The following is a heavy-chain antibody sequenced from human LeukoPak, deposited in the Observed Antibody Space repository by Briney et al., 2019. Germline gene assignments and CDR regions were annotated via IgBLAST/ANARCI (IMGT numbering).Heavy chain of an antibody. CDR3: ARDRGGSYHSRLWIDY. J-gene: IGHJ4*02. D-gene: IGHD1-26*01. CDR1: GYTFTSYG. CDR2: ISAYNGNT. Sequence: ASVKVSCKASGYTFTSYGISWVRQAPGQGREWMGWISAYNGNTNYAQKLQGRVTMTTDTSTSTAYMELRSLRSDDTAVYYCARDRGGSYHSRLWIDYWGQGTLVTVSS. V-gene: IGHV1-18*01.